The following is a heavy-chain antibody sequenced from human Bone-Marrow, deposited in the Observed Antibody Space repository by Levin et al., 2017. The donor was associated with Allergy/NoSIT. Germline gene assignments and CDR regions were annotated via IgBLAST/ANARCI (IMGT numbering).Heavy chain of an antibody. D-gene: IGHD2-2*01. V-gene: IGHV4-39*01. CDR1: GGSIYIASYY. CDR2: IFYSGDT. Sequence: SQTLSLTCTVSGGSIYIASYYWGWIRQPPGKGLEWVGSIFYSGDTYYNPSLKSRVTISVHTSKNQFSLNLSSVTAADTAVYYCVRHGGICSRTTCYVPMIYHYYGLDVWGQGTTVTVSS. J-gene: IGHJ6*02. CDR3: VRHGGICSRTTCYVPMIYHYYGLDV.